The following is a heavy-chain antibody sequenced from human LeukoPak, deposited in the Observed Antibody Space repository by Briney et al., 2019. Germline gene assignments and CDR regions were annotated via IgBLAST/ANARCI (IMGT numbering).Heavy chain of an antibody. CDR1: GGSFSSYA. Sequence: GASVKVSCKASGGSFSSYAISWVRQAPGQGLEWVGGIIPIFGTANYAQKFQGRVTITADESTSTAYMELSSLRSEDTAVYYCARRLERLGELSPFDYWGQGTLVTVSS. CDR2: IIPIFGTA. D-gene: IGHD3-16*02. CDR3: ARRLERLGELSPFDY. V-gene: IGHV1-69*13. J-gene: IGHJ4*02.